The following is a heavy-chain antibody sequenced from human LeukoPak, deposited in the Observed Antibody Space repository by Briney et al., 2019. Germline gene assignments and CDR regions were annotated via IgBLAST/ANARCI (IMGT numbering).Heavy chain of an antibody. V-gene: IGHV3-7*01. CDR2: IKQDGSEK. CDR3: ATLGGDRYDFWSGYIPDYYYMDV. Sequence: GGSLRLSCAASGFTSSSYWMSWVRQAPGKGLEWVANIKQDGSEKYYVDSVKGRFTISRDNAKNSLYLQMNSLRAEDTAVYYCATLGGDRYDFWSGYIPDYYYMDVWGKGTTVTVSS. J-gene: IGHJ6*03. CDR1: GFTSSSYW. D-gene: IGHD3-3*01.